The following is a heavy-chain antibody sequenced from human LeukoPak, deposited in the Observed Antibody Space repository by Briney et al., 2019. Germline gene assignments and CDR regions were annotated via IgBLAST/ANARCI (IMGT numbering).Heavy chain of an antibody. J-gene: IGHJ4*02. D-gene: IGHD5-24*01. CDR3: AAGYNSAYWG. CDR1: GFTFSSYG. Sequence: PGGSLRPSCAASGFTFSSYGMNGVRQPPGKGLEWVSTISAGGDSTYYADPVKGRLTISRDNSKNTLYLKMNSLRAEDTAMYYCAAGYNSAYWGWGQGALVTVSS. V-gene: IGHV3-23*01. CDR2: ISAGGDST.